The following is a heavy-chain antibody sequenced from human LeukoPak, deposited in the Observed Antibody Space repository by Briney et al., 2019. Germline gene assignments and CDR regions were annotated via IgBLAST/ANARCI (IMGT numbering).Heavy chain of an antibody. D-gene: IGHD3-22*01. CDR2: ISPGGQTT. CDR3: ARGGLKYTMVTVV. V-gene: IGHV3-11*01. J-gene: IGHJ4*02. CDR1: GFIFSDYH. Sequence: GGSLRLSCAASGFIFSDYHMNWIRQAPGKGLEWISYISPGGQTTYFADSVKGRFTISRDNAKNSLYLQMNSLRAEDTAVYYCARGGLKYTMVTVVWGQGTLVTVSS.